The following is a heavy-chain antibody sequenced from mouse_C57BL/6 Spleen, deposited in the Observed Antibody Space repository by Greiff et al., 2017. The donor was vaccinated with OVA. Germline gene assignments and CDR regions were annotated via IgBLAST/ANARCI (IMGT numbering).Heavy chain of an antibody. D-gene: IGHD2-2*01. CDR3: ARSPMVTPFAY. CDR2: IHPNSGST. CDR1: GYTFTSYW. V-gene: IGHV1-64*01. J-gene: IGHJ3*01. Sequence: VKLQQPGAELVKPGASVKLSCKASGYTFTSYWMHWVKQRPGQGLEWIGMIHPNSGSTNYNEKFKSKATLTVDKSSSTAYMQLSSLTSEDSAVYYCARSPMVTPFAYWGQGTLVTVSA.